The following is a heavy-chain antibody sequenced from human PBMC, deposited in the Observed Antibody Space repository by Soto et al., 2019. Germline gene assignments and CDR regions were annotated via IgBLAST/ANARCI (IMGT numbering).Heavy chain of an antibody. V-gene: IGHV1-8*01. CDR1: GYSFTGLD. J-gene: IGHJ4*02. D-gene: IGHD2-15*01. Sequence: ASVKVSCKASGYSFTGLDINWVRQTTGQGLEWMGWMQPSSGRTGYAQKFQGRVTMTRDTSINTAYMELSSLTSDDTAFYYCARGLTAVVDYCAQVNLVPVSS. CDR2: MQPSSGRT. CDR3: ARGLTAVVDY.